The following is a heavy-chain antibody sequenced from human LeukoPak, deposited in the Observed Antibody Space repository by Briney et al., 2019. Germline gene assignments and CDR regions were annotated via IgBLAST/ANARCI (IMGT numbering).Heavy chain of an antibody. CDR3: AKRKNSPGYSSLDQ. D-gene: IGHD2-15*01. Sequence: GGSLRLSCVASGFTFSSFALDWVRQAPGRGLEWISVVSRTGSTKYYADSVKGRFTVSRDNSKNTVYLQMNSLRVDDSAVYYCAKRKNSPGYSSLDQRGQGTLVTVSS. J-gene: IGHJ4*02. CDR1: GFTFSSFA. V-gene: IGHV3-23*01. CDR2: VSRTGSTK.